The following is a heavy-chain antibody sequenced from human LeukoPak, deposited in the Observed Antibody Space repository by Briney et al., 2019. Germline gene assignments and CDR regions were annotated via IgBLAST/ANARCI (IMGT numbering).Heavy chain of an antibody. Sequence: GGSLRLSCAASGFNFTTYGMHWVRQAPGKGLEWVALVRYDGTIKYYADSVKGRFTISRDNSKNTLFLQMSSLRAEDTALYYCARGGRGASNWTPYNWFDPWGQGTLVTVSS. V-gene: IGHV3-30*02. CDR3: ARGGRGASNWTPYNWFDP. J-gene: IGHJ5*02. CDR1: GFNFTTYG. CDR2: VRYDGTIK. D-gene: IGHD3/OR15-3a*01.